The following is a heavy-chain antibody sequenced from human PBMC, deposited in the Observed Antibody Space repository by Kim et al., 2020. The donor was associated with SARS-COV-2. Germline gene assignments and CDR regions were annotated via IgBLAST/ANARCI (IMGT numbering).Heavy chain of an antibody. CDR1: GFTFDDYA. D-gene: IGHD3-9*01. CDR3: AKVRYFDWPHAFDI. J-gene: IGHJ3*02. Sequence: SLRLSCAASGFTFDDYAMHWVRQAPGKGLEWVSGISWNSGSIGYADSVKGRFTISRDNAKNSLYLQMNSLRAEDTALYYCAKVRYFDWPHAFDIWGQ. CDR2: ISWNSGSI. V-gene: IGHV3-9*01.